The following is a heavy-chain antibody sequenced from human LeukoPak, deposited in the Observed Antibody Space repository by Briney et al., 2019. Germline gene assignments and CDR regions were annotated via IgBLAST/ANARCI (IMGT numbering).Heavy chain of an antibody. CDR3: ARLFAVVTRFFDY. CDR2: IYYSGST. CDR1: SGSISSSNYY. V-gene: IGHV4-39*01. D-gene: IGHD3-3*01. Sequence: PSETLSLTCTVSSGSISSSNYYWGWIRQPPGKGLEWVGSIYYSGSTYYNPSLKSRVTISVDTSKNQFSLKLSSVTAADTAVYYCARLFAVVTRFFDYWGQGTLVTVSS. J-gene: IGHJ4*02.